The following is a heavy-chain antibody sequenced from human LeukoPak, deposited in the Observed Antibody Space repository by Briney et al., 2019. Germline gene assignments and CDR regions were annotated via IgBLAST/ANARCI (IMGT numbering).Heavy chain of an antibody. J-gene: IGHJ4*02. D-gene: IGHD1-26*01. CDR1: GGSISSDY. Sequence: PSETLSLTCTVSGGSISSDYWSWVRQAPGKGLEWVGRIKSKVDGGTTDYAAPVKGRFTISRDDSKNTLYLQMNSLKTEDTAVYYCTTERYSGSSVDCWGQGTLVTVSS. CDR3: TTERYSGSSVDC. V-gene: IGHV3-15*01. CDR2: IKSKVDGGTT.